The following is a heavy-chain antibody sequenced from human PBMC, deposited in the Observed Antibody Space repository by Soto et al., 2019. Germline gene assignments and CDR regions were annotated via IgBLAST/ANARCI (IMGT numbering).Heavy chain of an antibody. CDR1: GGSLSGYQ. CDR3: ARGLILWFGELSRRGGYYYYMDV. V-gene: IGHV4-34*01. J-gene: IGHJ6*03. D-gene: IGHD3-10*01. CDR2: INDSGNI. Sequence: QVQLQQWGAGLLKPSETLSLTCAVYGGSLSGYQWTWIRQTPGKGLEWIGEINDSGNINYNPSLKSRVTIFLDTPRRQISLKLSCVTAADAAVYYCARGLILWFGELSRRGGYYYYMDVWGKGTTVTVSS.